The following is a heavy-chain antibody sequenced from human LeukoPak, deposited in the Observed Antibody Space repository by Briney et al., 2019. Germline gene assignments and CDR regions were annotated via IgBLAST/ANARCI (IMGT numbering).Heavy chain of an antibody. J-gene: IGHJ5*02. CDR1: GYTFTGYY. CDR2: INPNSGGT. V-gene: IGHV1-2*04. Sequence: ASVKVSCKASGYTFTGYYMHWVRQAPGQGLEWMGWINPNSGGTNYAQKFQGWVTVTRDTSISTAYMELSRLRSDDTAVYYCARAAPYSSGWYGPRWFDPWGQGTLVTVSS. CDR3: ARAAPYSSGWYGPRWFDP. D-gene: IGHD6-19*01.